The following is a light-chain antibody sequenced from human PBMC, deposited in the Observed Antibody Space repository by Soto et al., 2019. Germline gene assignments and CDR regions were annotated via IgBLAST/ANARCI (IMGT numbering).Light chain of an antibody. CDR1: SSDVCGYNY. CDR3: SSYTSSSLYV. Sequence: QSVLTQPASVSGSPGQSITISCTGTSSDVCGYNYVSWYQQHPGKAPKLMIYDVSNRPSGVSNRFSGSKSGNTASLTISGLQAEDEADYYCSSYTSSSLYVFGTGTKLTVL. J-gene: IGLJ1*01. V-gene: IGLV2-14*01. CDR2: DVS.